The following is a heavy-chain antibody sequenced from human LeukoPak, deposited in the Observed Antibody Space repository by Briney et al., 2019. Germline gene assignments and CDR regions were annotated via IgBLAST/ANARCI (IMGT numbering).Heavy chain of an antibody. CDR1: GFTFSSYA. D-gene: IGHD3-22*01. CDR2: ISYDGSNK. Sequence: GGSLRLSCAASGFTFSSYAMHWVRQAPGKGLEWVAVISYDGSNKYYADSVKGLFTISRDNSKNTLYLQMNSLRAEDMAVYYCARVTYYYDSSGYYDYWGQGTLVTVSS. CDR3: ARVTYYYDSSGYYDY. J-gene: IGHJ4*02. V-gene: IGHV3-30-3*01.